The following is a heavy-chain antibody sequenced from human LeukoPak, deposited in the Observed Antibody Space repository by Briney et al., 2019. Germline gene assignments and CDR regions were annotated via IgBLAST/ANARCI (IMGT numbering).Heavy chain of an antibody. CDR1: GFTFSSYA. J-gene: IGHJ6*02. Sequence: GGSLRLSCAASGFTFSSYAMHWVRQAPGKGLEWVAVISYDGSNKCYADSVKGRFTISRDNSKNTLYLQMNSLRAEDTAVYYCAREGRSNWNYSYYYYGMDVWGQGTTVTVSS. D-gene: IGHD1-7*01. CDR2: ISYDGSNK. CDR3: AREGRSNWNYSYYYYGMDV. V-gene: IGHV3-30-3*01.